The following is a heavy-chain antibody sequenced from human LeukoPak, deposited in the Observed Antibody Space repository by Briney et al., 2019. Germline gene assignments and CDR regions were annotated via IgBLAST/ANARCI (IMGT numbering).Heavy chain of an antibody. D-gene: IGHD5-18*01. CDR3: ARVGKRGYSYGFVDY. CDR1: GYTFTSYA. CDR2: ISAYNGIT. Sequence: ASVKVSCKASGYTFTSYAITWVRQAPGQGLEWMGWISAYNGITNYARELQGRVTMTTDTSTSTAYMELRSLRSDDTAVYYCARVGKRGYSYGFVDYWGQGTLVTVSS. V-gene: IGHV1-18*01. J-gene: IGHJ4*02.